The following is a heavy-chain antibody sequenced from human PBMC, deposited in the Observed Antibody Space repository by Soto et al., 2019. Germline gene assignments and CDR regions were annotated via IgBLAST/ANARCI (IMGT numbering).Heavy chain of an antibody. D-gene: IGHD4-17*01. CDR1: GYTFTSYD. J-gene: IGHJ6*03. CDR2: MNPNSGNT. CDR3: ARGVRTTVTTYYMDV. Sequence: ASVKVSCKASGYTFTSYDINWVRQATGQGLEWMGWMNPNSGNTGYAQKFQGRVTMTRNTSISTAYMELSSLRPEDTAVYYCARGVRTTVTTYYMDVWGKGTTVTVSS. V-gene: IGHV1-8*01.